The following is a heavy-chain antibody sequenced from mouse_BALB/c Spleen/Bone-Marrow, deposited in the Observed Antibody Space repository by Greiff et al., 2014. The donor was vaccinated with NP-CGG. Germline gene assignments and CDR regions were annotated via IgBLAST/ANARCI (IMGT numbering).Heavy chain of an antibody. CDR2: IHPNSGNT. V-gene: IGHV1S130*01. CDR1: GFTFTSSW. D-gene: IGHD2-14*01. CDR3: ARSYRFWYFDV. Sequence: QVQLKESGSVLVRPGTSVNLSCKASGFTFTSSWMHWAKQRPGQGLEWIGDIHPNSGNTYYNEKFKGKATLTVDSSSSTAYVDLSSLTSEDSAVDFCARSYRFWYFDVWGAGTTVTVSS. J-gene: IGHJ1*01.